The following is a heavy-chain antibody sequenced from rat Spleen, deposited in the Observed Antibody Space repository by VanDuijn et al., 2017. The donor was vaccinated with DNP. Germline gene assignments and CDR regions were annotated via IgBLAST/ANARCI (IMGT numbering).Heavy chain of an antibody. Sequence: EVQLQESGPGLVKPSQSLSLSCSVTGYSITSYYWGWIRKFPGHKLEWMGYINTADNTNYNPSLKSRISITRDTSKNQLFLQLNSVTTEDTATYYCARWPGYNPPYAMDAWGQGTSVTVSS. CDR1: GYSITSYY. CDR3: ARWPGYNPPYAMDA. J-gene: IGHJ4*01. D-gene: IGHD1-4*01. V-gene: IGHV3-3*01. CDR2: INTADNT.